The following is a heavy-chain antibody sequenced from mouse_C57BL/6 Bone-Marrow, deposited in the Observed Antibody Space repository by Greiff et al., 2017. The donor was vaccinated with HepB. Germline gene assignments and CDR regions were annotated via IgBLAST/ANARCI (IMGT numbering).Heavy chain of an antibody. D-gene: IGHD2-2*01. J-gene: IGHJ3*01. V-gene: IGHV6-3*01. CDR1: GFTFSNYW. CDR2: IRLKSDNYAT. CDR3: TGQDYGYGGGFAY. Sequence: EVKLVESGGGLVQPGGSMKLSCVASGFTFSNYWMNWVRQSPEKGLEWVAQIRLKSDNYATHYAESVKGRFTISRDDSKSSVYLQMNNLRAEDTGIYYCTGQDYGYGGGFAYWGQGTLVTVSA.